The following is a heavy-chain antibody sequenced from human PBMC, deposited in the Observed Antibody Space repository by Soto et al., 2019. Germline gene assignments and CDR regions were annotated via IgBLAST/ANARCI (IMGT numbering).Heavy chain of an antibody. D-gene: IGHD4-17*01. V-gene: IGHV3-30*18. J-gene: IGHJ6*02. Sequence: GGSLRLSCAASGFTFSSYGMHWVRQAPGKGLEWVAVISYDGGNKYYADSVKGRFTISRDNSKNTLYLQMNSLRAEDTAVYYCAKDVDTVTNYGMDVWGQGTTVTVSS. CDR1: GFTFSSYG. CDR3: AKDVDTVTNYGMDV. CDR2: ISYDGGNK.